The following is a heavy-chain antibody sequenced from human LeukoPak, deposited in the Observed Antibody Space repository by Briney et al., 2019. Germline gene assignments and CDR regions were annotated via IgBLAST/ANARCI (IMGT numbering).Heavy chain of an antibody. J-gene: IGHJ4*02. CDR2: IYYSGST. Sequence: PSETLSLTCTVSGRSISSYYWSGIRQPPGKGLEWIGYIYYSGSTNYNPSLKSRVTISVDTSKNQFSLKLSSETAADTAVYYCARRRKLWSGIDYWGQGTLVTVSS. V-gene: IGHV4-59*08. CDR3: ARRRKLWSGIDY. D-gene: IGHD5-18*01. CDR1: GRSISSYY.